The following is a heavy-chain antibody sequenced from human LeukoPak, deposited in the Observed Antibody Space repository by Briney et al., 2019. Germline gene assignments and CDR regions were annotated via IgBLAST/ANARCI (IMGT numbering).Heavy chain of an antibody. D-gene: IGHD5-12*01. V-gene: IGHV3-30*13. Sequence: DSVKGRFTISRDSSKNRLFLQMNSLRVEDTAVYYCARRGRGERTITGFENWGQGTLVTVPS. J-gene: IGHJ4*02. CDR3: ARRGRGERTITGFEN.